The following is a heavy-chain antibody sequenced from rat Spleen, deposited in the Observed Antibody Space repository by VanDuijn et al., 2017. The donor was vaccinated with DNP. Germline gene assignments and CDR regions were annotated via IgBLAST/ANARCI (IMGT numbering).Heavy chain of an antibody. CDR2: VSYDGSST. CDR1: GFTFSDYY. V-gene: IGHV5-29*01. CDR3: ASHNSGYFDY. D-gene: IGHD4-3*01. Sequence: EVQLVESDGGLVQPERSLKLSCAASGFTFSDYYMAWVRQAPTKGLEWVATVSYDGSSTYYRDSVKGRFTISRDNAKSTLYLQMDSLRSEDTATYYCASHNSGYFDYWGQGVMVTVSS. J-gene: IGHJ2*01.